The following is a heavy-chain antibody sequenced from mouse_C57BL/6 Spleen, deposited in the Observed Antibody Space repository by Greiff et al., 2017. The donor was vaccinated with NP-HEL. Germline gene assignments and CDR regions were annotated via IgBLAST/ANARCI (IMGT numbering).Heavy chain of an antibody. CDR3: ARGTPFDY. D-gene: IGHD3-3*01. Sequence: VQLQQSGPELVKPGASVKISCKASGYSFTGYYMNWVKQSPEKSLEWIGEINPSTGGTTYNQKFKAKATLTVDKSSSTAYMQLKSLTSEDSAVYYCARGTPFDYWGQGTTLTVSS. J-gene: IGHJ2*01. CDR2: INPSTGGT. CDR1: GYSFTGYY. V-gene: IGHV1-42*01.